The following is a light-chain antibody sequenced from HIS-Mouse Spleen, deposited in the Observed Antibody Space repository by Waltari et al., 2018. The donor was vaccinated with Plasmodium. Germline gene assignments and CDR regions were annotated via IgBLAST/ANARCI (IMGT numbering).Light chain of an antibody. CDR2: GAS. V-gene: IGKV3-20*01. Sequence: EIVLTPSPGTLSLSPGERATLSCRASQSVSSSYLAWYQQKPVQAPRLLIYGASSRATGIPDRFSGSGSGTDFTLTISRLEPEDCAVYYCQQYGSSPYTFGQGTKLEIK. J-gene: IGKJ2*01. CDR1: QSVSSSY. CDR3: QQYGSSPYT.